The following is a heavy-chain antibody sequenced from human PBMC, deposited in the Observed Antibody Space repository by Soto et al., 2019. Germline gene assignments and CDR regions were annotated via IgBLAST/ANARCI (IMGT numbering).Heavy chain of an antibody. V-gene: IGHV1-46*03. CDR2: INPSGGST. CDR1: GYTFTRYG. Sequence: ASVKVSCKASGYTFTRYGISWVRQAPGQGLEWMGIINPSGGSTSYAQKFQGRVTMTRDTSTSTVYMELSSLRSEDTAVYYCARVVISSDAFDIWGQGTMVTVSS. CDR3: ARVVISSDAFDI. D-gene: IGHD3-22*01. J-gene: IGHJ3*02.